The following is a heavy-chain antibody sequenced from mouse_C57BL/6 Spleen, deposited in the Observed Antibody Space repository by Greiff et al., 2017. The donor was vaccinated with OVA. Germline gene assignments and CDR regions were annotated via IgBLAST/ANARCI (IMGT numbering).Heavy chain of an antibody. D-gene: IGHD1-1*01. CDR1: GYSFTGYY. CDR3: ARKRAVDWYFDV. J-gene: IGHJ1*03. V-gene: IGHV1-42*01. CDR2: INPSTGGT. Sequence: DVKLQESGPELVKPGASVKISCKASGYSFTGYYMNWVKQSPEKSLEWIGEINPSTGGTTYNQKFKAKATLTVDKSSSTAYMQLKSLTSEDSAVYYCARKRAVDWYFDVWGTGTTVTVSS.